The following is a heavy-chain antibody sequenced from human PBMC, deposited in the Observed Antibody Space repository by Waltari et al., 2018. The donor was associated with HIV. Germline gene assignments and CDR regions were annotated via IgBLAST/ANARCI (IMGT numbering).Heavy chain of an antibody. Sequence: QVQLVQSGGEVRKPGASVKVSCQASGYPFSSYHITCVRQAPGQELEWMGRINGYNGDTNYAKECQGRVTMTTDTTTATAYMEVRRLRLDDTAVYFCSRWQGGSSSYYYGMDVWGQGTTVTVTS. J-gene: IGHJ6*02. CDR2: INGYNGDT. CDR3: SRWQGGSSSYYYGMDV. V-gene: IGHV1-18*01. CDR1: GYPFSSYH. D-gene: IGHD6-13*01.